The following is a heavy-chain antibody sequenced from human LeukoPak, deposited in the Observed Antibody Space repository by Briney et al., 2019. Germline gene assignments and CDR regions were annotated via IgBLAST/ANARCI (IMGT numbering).Heavy chain of an antibody. V-gene: IGHV4-39*01. D-gene: IGHD3-10*01. CDR3: ARQRQNYYGSGSYLFRGWFDP. CDR1: GGSISSSSYY. J-gene: IGHJ5*02. CDR2: IYYSGTS. Sequence: MPSETLSLTCTVFGGSISSSSYYWGWIRQSPGKGLEWIGSIYYSGTSYNNPSLKSRVTMSVDTSKDQFSLKLSSVTAADTAVYYCARQRQNYYGSGSYLFRGWFDPWGQGTLVTVSS.